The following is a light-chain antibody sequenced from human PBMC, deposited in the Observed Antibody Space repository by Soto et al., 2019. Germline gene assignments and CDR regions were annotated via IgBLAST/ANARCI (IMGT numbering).Light chain of an antibody. Sequence: DIQMTQSPSSLSASIGDRVTITCRASQSIASYLNWYQQKPGKAPELLIYVASSLQSGVPSRFSGSGSGTDFTLTISSLQPEDFATYFCQQSYTSPITFGQGTRLEIK. CDR3: QQSYTSPIT. CDR1: QSIASY. V-gene: IGKV1-39*01. CDR2: VAS. J-gene: IGKJ5*01.